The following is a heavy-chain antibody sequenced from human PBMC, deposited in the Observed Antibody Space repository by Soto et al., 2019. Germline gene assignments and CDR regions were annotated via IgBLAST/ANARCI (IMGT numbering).Heavy chain of an antibody. CDR3: ARGINYAMDV. CDR1: GSTVSGHW. J-gene: IGHJ6*02. Sequence: EVQLVESGGGSVQPGGSLRLSCAASGSTVSGHWMHWVRQEPGRGLVWVSLISPDGSVTTYADSVKGRITISRDNAKNTLTLQMNSLRAEDTAVYYCARGINYAMDVWGQGTTVTVSS. V-gene: IGHV3-74*01. CDR2: ISPDGSVT.